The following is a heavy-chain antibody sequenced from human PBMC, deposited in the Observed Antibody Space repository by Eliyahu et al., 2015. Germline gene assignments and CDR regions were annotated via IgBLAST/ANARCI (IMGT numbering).Heavy chain of an antibody. V-gene: IGHV3-21*06. CDR1: GFTFSSYN. J-gene: IGHJ4*02. Sequence: EVQLVDSGGGLVKPGGSLRLSCXAXGFTFSSYNMNWVRQAPGKGLEWLSFISSSSSSINYADSVKGRFTISRDNAKNSLYLQMNSLRDEDTAVYYCARSSGWLVDYWGQGTLVTVSS. CDR2: ISSSSSSI. CDR3: ARSSGWLVDY. D-gene: IGHD6-19*01.